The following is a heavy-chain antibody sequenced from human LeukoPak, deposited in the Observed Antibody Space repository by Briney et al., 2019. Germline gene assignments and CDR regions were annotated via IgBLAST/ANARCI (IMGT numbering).Heavy chain of an antibody. CDR3: AKDALLLWFGES. J-gene: IGHJ5*02. Sequence: GGSLRLSCAASGFTFSNYGIHWVRQAPGKGLEWVAVISYDGSNKYYADSVKGRFTISRDNSKNTLYLQMNSLRAEDTAVYYCAKDALLLWFGESWGQGTLVTVSS. D-gene: IGHD3-10*01. CDR2: ISYDGSNK. CDR1: GFTFSNYG. V-gene: IGHV3-30*12.